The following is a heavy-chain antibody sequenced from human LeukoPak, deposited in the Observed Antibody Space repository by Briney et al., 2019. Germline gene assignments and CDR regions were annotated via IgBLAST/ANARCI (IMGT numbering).Heavy chain of an antibody. D-gene: IGHD3-3*01. J-gene: IGHJ4*02. CDR2: IHYPGNT. V-gene: IGHV4-39*01. CDR1: GGSTSSSNYY. CDR3: ARLGAGPTYYDFWSGYSSFYFDY. Sequence: SETLSLTCTVSGGSTSSSNYYWGWIRQPPGKGLEWIGGIHYPGNTYYNPSLKSRVTISIDTSKNQFSLKLSSVTAADTAVYYCARLGAGPTYYDFWSGYSSFYFDYWGQGTLVTVSS.